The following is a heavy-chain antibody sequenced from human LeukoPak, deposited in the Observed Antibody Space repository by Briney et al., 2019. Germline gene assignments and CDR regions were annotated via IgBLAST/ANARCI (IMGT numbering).Heavy chain of an antibody. Sequence: PGGSLRLSCAASGFTFSSYSMNWVRQAPGKGLEWVSSISSSSSYIYYADSVKGRFTISRDNAKNSLYLQMNSLRAEDTAVYYCARTDTAMVTGQYYFDYWGQGTLVTVSS. D-gene: IGHD5-18*01. CDR3: ARTDTAMVTGQYYFDY. J-gene: IGHJ4*02. CDR2: ISSSSSYI. V-gene: IGHV3-21*01. CDR1: GFTFSSYS.